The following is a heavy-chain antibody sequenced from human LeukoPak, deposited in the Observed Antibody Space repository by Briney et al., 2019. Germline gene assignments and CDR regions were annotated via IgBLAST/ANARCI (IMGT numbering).Heavy chain of an antibody. CDR3: ARDLEDFDSPANDY. D-gene: IGHD2-15*01. V-gene: IGHV4-4*07. CDR1: GDSISGYY. CDR2: IYAPGSS. Sequence: SETLSLTCTASGDSISGYYWAWIRQPAGKGLEWIGHIYAPGSSNYSPSFKSRVTMSIDMSNNQFSLRLNSVTAADTAVYYCARDLEDFDSPANDYWGQGTHVIVSP. J-gene: IGHJ4*02.